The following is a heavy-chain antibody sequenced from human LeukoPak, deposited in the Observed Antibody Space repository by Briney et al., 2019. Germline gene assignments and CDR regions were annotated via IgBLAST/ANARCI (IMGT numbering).Heavy chain of an antibody. Sequence: NPSETLSLTCTVSGGSTSSSSYYWGWIRQPPGKGLEWIGSIYYSGSTYYNPSLKSRVTISVDTSKNQFSLKLSSVTAADTAVYYCAGHYDFWSGYLIYWGQGTLVTVSS. CDR3: AGHYDFWSGYLIY. CDR2: IYYSGST. D-gene: IGHD3-3*01. J-gene: IGHJ4*02. CDR1: GGSTSSSSYY. V-gene: IGHV4-39*01.